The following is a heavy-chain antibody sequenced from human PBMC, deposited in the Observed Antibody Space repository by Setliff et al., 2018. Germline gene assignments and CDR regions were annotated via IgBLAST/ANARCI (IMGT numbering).Heavy chain of an antibody. V-gene: IGHV4-38-2*02. CDR3: ARALMGYNRWYFDY. J-gene: IGHJ4*02. Sequence: PSETLSLTCTVSGYSISSGYYWGWIRQPPGKGLEWIGSIYHSGSTYYNPSLKSRVTISVDTSKNQFSLKLSSVTAADTAVYYCARALMGYNRWYFDYWGQGTLVTVSS. CDR2: IYHSGST. D-gene: IGHD1-1*01. CDR1: GYSISSGYY.